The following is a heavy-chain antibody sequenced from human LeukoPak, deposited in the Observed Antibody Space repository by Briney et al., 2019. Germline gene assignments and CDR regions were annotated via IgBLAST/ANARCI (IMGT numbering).Heavy chain of an antibody. CDR3: ARLYYDILTGYYGNWFDP. V-gene: IGHV1-69*06. CDR1: GGTFSSYA. D-gene: IGHD3-9*01. CDR2: VIPIFGTA. Sequence: ASVKVSCKASGGTFSSYAISWVRQAPAQGLEWMGGVIPIFGTANYAQKFQGIVKITADKSTSTAHMELSSLTSEDTAVYYCARLYYDILTGYYGNWFDPWGQGTLVTVSS. J-gene: IGHJ5*02.